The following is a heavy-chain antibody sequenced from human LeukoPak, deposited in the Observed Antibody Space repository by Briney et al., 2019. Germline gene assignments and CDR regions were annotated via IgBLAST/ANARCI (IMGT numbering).Heavy chain of an antibody. Sequence: ASVKVSCKASGGTFSSYAISWVRQAPGQGLEWMGGIIPIIGTANYAQKFQGRVTITADKSTSTAYMELSSLRSEDTAVYYCAMFAVHRRITVAGQFGLDYWGQGTLVSLSS. CDR1: GGTFSSYA. CDR3: AMFAVHRRITVAGQFGLDY. CDR2: IIPIIGTA. J-gene: IGHJ4*02. D-gene: IGHD6-19*01. V-gene: IGHV1-69*06.